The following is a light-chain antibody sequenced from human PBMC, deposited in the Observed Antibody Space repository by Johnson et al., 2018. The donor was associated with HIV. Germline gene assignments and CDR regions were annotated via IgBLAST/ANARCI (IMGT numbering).Light chain of an antibody. CDR3: GTWDSSLSAGV. Sequence: QSVLTQPPSVSAAPGQKVTISCSGSYSNIGNNYVSWYQQVPGTAPQLLIYDNDKRPSGIPDRFSASTSGTSATLGITGLQTGDEADYYCGTWDSSLSAGVFGAGTKVTVL. CDR1: YSNIGNNY. V-gene: IGLV1-51*01. J-gene: IGLJ1*01. CDR2: DND.